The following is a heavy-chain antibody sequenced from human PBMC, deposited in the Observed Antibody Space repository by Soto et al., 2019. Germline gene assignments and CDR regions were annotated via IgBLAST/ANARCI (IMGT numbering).Heavy chain of an antibody. Sequence: EVQLLESGGDLVQPGGSLRLSCEASGFTFSTYAMSWVRQAPGKGLEWVSTISSSGGNTYYTDSVKGRFTISRDNSKNTLYLQMNSLRAEDTAIYYCAKRPTSTGFGDPFDIWGQGTMVTVSS. V-gene: IGHV3-23*01. J-gene: IGHJ3*02. CDR1: GFTFSTYA. CDR2: ISSSGGNT. CDR3: AKRPTSTGFGDPFDI. D-gene: IGHD3-10*01.